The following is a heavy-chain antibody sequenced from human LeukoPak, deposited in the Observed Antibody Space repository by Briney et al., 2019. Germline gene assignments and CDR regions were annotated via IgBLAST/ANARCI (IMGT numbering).Heavy chain of an antibody. Sequence: ASVKVSCKASGYTFTSYGISWVRQAPGQGLEWMGWISAYNGNTNYAQKLQGRVTMTTDTSTSTAYMELRSLRSDDTAVYYCAGEPMVRGPQGVGWFDPWGQGTLVTVSS. J-gene: IGHJ5*02. D-gene: IGHD3-10*01. V-gene: IGHV1-18*01. CDR3: AGEPMVRGPQGVGWFDP. CDR2: ISAYNGNT. CDR1: GYTFTSYG.